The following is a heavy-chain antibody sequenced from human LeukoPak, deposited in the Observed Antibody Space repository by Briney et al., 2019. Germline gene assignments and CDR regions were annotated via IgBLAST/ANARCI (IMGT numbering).Heavy chain of an antibody. Sequence: GGTLGLSCAASGFTFSSCSMNGVRRAPAKGLEWVSSISSSSSYIYYADSVKGRFTISRDNAKNSLYLQMNSVRAEDTAVYYCARDGYCTNGVCYTADYWGQGTLVTVSS. CDR3: ARDGYCTNGVCYTADY. D-gene: IGHD2-8*01. CDR2: ISSSSSYI. J-gene: IGHJ4*02. V-gene: IGHV3-21*01. CDR1: GFTFSSCS.